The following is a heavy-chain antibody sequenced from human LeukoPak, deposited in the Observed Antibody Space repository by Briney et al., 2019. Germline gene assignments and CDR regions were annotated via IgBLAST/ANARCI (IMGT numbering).Heavy chain of an antibody. J-gene: IGHJ4*02. CDR3: AKDSSYYDFWSGYYMDY. Sequence: GGSLRLSCAASGFTFSSYAMHWVRQAPGKGLEWVAVISYDGSNKYYADSVKGRFTFSRDNSKNTLYLQMNSLRAEDTAVYYCAKDSSYYDFWSGYYMDYWGQGTLVTVSS. D-gene: IGHD3-3*01. CDR2: ISYDGSNK. CDR1: GFTFSSYA. V-gene: IGHV3-30-3*01.